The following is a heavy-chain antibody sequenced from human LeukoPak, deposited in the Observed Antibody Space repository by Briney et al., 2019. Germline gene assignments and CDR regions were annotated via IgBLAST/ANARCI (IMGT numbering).Heavy chain of an antibody. CDR3: ARSGYCSSTSCTDDYYYGMDV. Sequence: GGSLRLSCAASGFNFSSYSMNWVRQAPGKGLEWVSYISSSSSTIYYADSVKGRFTISRDNAKNSLYLQMNGLRAEDTAVYYCARSGYCSSTSCTDDYYYGMDVWGQGTTVTVSS. D-gene: IGHD2-2*01. V-gene: IGHV3-48*01. CDR1: GFNFSSYS. J-gene: IGHJ6*02. CDR2: ISSSSSTI.